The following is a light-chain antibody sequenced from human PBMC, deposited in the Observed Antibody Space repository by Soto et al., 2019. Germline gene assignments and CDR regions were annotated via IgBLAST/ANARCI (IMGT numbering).Light chain of an antibody. V-gene: IGLV3-1*01. Sequence: SYELTQPPSVSVSPGQTASITCSGDKLGNKYACWYQQKTGQSPVLVIYKYIKLPSGIPERFSGSNSGNTATLTISGTQAMDEADYYCQAWDSSTVVFGGGTQLTVL. CDR3: QAWDSSTVV. CDR2: KYI. CDR1: KLGNKY. J-gene: IGLJ2*01.